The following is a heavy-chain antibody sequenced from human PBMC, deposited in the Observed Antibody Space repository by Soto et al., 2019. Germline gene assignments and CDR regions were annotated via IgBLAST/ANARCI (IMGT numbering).Heavy chain of an antibody. CDR1: GFTFSSYG. CDR3: AKAGAYYYGSGSTQVLHPGTTAIDY. Sequence: QVQLVESGGGVVQPGRSLRLSCAASGFTFSSYGMHWVRQAPGKGLEWVAVISYDGSNKYYADSVKGRFTISRDNSKNTLYLQMNSLRAEDTAVYYCAKAGAYYYGSGSTQVLHPGTTAIDYWGQGTLVTVSS. V-gene: IGHV3-30*18. J-gene: IGHJ4*02. D-gene: IGHD3-10*01. CDR2: ISYDGSNK.